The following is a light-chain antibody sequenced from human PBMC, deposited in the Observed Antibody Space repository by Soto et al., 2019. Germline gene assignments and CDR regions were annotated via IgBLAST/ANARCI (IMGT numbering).Light chain of an antibody. CDR1: HSISTS. J-gene: IGKJ5*01. CDR2: DVS. V-gene: IGKV1-5*01. CDR3: QHYLNYPIT. Sequence: DIQMTQSPSTLSASVGDRVTITCRASHSISTSLAWYQQKPGRAPRLLIYDVSNLETGVPSRFSGSGSRTDFTLTITHLQSEDFATYYCQHYLNYPITFGQGTRLEI.